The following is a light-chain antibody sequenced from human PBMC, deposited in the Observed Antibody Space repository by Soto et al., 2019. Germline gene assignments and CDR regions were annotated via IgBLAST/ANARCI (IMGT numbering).Light chain of an antibody. CDR3: VQGTHWPWT. J-gene: IGKJ1*01. CDR2: QVS. CDR1: QGLVYSDGNTF. Sequence: DXVMTQSPLSLSVTLGQPASISCRSSQGLVYSDGNTFLNWFHQRPGQSPRRLIYQVSNRDSGVPDRFSGSGSGTDYTLTISRVEAEDVGISYCVQGTHWPWTFGQGTKVEIK. V-gene: IGKV2-30*01.